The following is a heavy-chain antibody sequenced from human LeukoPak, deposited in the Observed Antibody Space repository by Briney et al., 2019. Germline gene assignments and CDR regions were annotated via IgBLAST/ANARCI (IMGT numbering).Heavy chain of an antibody. V-gene: IGHV3-48*03. CDR3: ARALAAAGMCDY. CDR2: ISSSGSTI. Sequence: PGGSLRLSCAASGFTFSSYEMNWVRQAPGKGLEWVSYISSSGSTIYYADSVKGRFTISRDNAKNSLYLQMNSLRAEDTAVYYCARALAAAGMCDYGGQETLVTVSS. CDR1: GFTFSSYE. J-gene: IGHJ4*02. D-gene: IGHD6-13*01.